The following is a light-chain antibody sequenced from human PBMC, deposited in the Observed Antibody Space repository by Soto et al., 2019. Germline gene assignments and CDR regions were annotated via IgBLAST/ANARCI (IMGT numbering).Light chain of an antibody. Sequence: EVVLTQSPGTLSLSPGDRATLSCRASQSVSNNYFAWYHQNPGQAPRLLIVGSSDRATGIPDRFSGSGSGTDFTLTISRLEPEDFAVYYCQQYGSSPPYTFGQGTKLEIK. CDR3: QQYGSSPPYT. CDR2: GSS. J-gene: IGKJ2*01. CDR1: QSVSNNY. V-gene: IGKV3-20*01.